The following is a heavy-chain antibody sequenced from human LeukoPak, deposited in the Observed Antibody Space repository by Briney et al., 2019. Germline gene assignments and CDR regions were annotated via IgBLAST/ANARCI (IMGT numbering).Heavy chain of an antibody. Sequence: SETLSLTCTVSGGSISSYYWSWIRQPPGKGLEWIGYIYYSGSTNYNPSLKSRVTISVDTSKNQFSLKLSSVTAADTAVYYCARGANWFDPWGQGTLVTVSS. J-gene: IGHJ5*02. CDR1: GGSISSYY. CDR3: ARGANWFDP. V-gene: IGHV4-59*01. CDR2: IYYSGST.